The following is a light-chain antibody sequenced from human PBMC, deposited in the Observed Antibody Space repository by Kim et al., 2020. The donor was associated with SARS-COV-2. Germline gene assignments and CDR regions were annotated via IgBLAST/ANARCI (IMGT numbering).Light chain of an antibody. CDR3: QTWGTGNRV. CDR2: LNSDGAH. Sequence: QLVLTQSPSASASLGVSVKLTCTLSSGHSSYAIAWHQQQPEKGPRYLMKLNSDGAHNKGDGIPDRFSGSSSGAERYLTISSLQSEDEADYYCQTWGTGNRVFGGGTQLTVL. J-gene: IGLJ2*01. V-gene: IGLV4-69*01. CDR1: SGHSSYA.